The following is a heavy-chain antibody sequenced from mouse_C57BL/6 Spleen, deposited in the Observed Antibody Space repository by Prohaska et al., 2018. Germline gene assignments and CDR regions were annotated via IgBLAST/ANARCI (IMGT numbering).Heavy chain of an antibody. D-gene: IGHD2-3*01. CDR2: IHPNSGST. CDR1: GYTFTSYW. V-gene: IGHV1-64*01. J-gene: IGHJ2*01. CDR3: ARRLMAPFDY. Sequence: GLVKPGASVKLSCKASGYTFTSYWMHWVKQRPGQGLEWIGMIHPNSGSTNYNEKFKSKATLTVDKSSSTAYMQLSSLTSEDSAVYYCARRLMAPFDYWGQGTTLTVSS.